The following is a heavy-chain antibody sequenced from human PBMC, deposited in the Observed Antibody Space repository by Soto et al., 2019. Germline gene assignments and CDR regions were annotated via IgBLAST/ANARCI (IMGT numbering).Heavy chain of an antibody. CDR2: IYYSGST. J-gene: IGHJ5*02. CDR3: ARLSYILTGYYKGLGWFDP. Sequence: QLQLQESGPGLVKPSETLSLTCTVSGGSISSSSYYWGWIRQPPGKGLEWIGSIYYSGSTYYNPSLKSRVTISVDTSKNQFSLKLSSVTAADTAVYYCARLSYILTGYYKGLGWFDPWGQGTLVTVSS. CDR1: GGSISSSSYY. V-gene: IGHV4-39*01. D-gene: IGHD3-9*01.